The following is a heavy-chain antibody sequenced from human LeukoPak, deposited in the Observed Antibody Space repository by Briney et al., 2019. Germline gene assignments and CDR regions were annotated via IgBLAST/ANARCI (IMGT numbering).Heavy chain of an antibody. CDR2: IYSGGNT. J-gene: IGHJ4*02. CDR1: GFTVTNNY. V-gene: IGHV3-53*01. Sequence: GGSLRLSCAVSGFTVTNNYMSWVRQAPGKGLEWISVIYSGGNTYYAESVKGRFTISRDSSKNTLSLQMSSLRAEDTAVYYCARGGSSPHFDSWGQGTLVTVSS. D-gene: IGHD6-6*01. CDR3: ARGGSSPHFDS.